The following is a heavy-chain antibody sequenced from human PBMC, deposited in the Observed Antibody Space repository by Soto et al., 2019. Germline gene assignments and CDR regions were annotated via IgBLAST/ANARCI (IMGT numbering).Heavy chain of an antibody. J-gene: IGHJ4*02. CDR2: ISGSGGST. CDR3: ARVYSSSWYLFDY. Sequence: GGSLRLSCAASGFTFSSYAMSWVRQAPGKGLEWVSAISGSGGSTYYADSVKGRFTISRDNSKNTLYLQMNSLRAEDTAVYYCARVYSSSWYLFDYWGQGTLVTVSS. V-gene: IGHV3-23*01. D-gene: IGHD6-13*01. CDR1: GFTFSSYA.